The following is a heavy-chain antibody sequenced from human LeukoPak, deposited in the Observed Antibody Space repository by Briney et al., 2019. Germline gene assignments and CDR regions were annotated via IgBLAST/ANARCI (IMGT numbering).Heavy chain of an antibody. Sequence: ASAKVSCKVSGYTLTELSMHWVRQAPGKGLEWMGGFDPEDGETIYAQKFQGRVTMTEDTSTDTAYMELSSLRSEDTAVYYCATPSMVRGFGAFDIWGQGTMVTVSS. CDR1: GYTLTELS. J-gene: IGHJ3*02. D-gene: IGHD3-10*01. CDR3: ATPSMVRGFGAFDI. CDR2: FDPEDGET. V-gene: IGHV1-24*01.